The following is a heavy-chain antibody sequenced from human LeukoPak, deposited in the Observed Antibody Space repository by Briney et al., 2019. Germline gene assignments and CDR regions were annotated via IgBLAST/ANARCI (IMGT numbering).Heavy chain of an antibody. CDR2: ISGSGGST. Sequence: PGGSLRLSCAASGFTFSSYAMSWVRQAPGKGLEWVSAISGSGGSTYYADSVKGRFTISRDNSKNTLYLQMNSLRAEDTAVYYCARDEDIVVVVAAPGYWGQGTLVTVSS. J-gene: IGHJ4*02. D-gene: IGHD2-15*01. V-gene: IGHV3-23*01. CDR1: GFTFSSYA. CDR3: ARDEDIVVVVAAPGY.